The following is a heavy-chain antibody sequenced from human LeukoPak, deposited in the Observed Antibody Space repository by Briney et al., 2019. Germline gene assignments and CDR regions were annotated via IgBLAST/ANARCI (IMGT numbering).Heavy chain of an antibody. CDR1: GFTFSIYA. J-gene: IGHJ4*02. CDR2: LSGSGDST. D-gene: IGHD2-15*01. V-gene: IGHV3-23*01. Sequence: GGSLRLSCAASGFTFSIYAMNWVRQAPGKGLEWVSGLSGSGDSTYYADSVKGRFTISRDNSKNTLYLQMKSLRAEDTAVYYCAKDQMGHCSGGSCYDFDYWGQGSLVTVS. CDR3: AKDQMGHCSGGSCYDFDY.